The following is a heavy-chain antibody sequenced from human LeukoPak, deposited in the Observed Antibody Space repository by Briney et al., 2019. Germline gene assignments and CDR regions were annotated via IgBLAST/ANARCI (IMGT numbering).Heavy chain of an antibody. CDR1: GGSISSSSYY. D-gene: IGHD4-23*01. V-gene: IGHV4-39*01. CDR2: IYYSGST. J-gene: IGHJ4*02. Sequence: SETLSLTCTVSGGSISSSSYYWGWIRQPPGKGLEWIGSIYYSGSTYYNPSLKSRVTISVDTSKNQFSLKLSSVTAADTAVYYCARAEGYGGELDSWGQGTLVTVSS. CDR3: ARAEGYGGELDS.